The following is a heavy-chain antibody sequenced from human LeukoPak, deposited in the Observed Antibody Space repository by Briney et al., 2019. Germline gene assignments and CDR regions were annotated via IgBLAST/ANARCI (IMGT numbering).Heavy chain of an antibody. V-gene: IGHV3-33*06. Sequence: QPGRSLRLSCAASGFTFSSYGMHWVRQAPGKGLEWVAVIWYDGSNKYYADSVKGRFTISRDNSKNTLYLQMNSLRAEDTAVYYCAKDHGRGIPGYYFDYWGQGTLVTVSS. D-gene: IGHD1-26*01. CDR2: IWYDGSNK. CDR3: AKDHGRGIPGYYFDY. CDR1: GFTFSSYG. J-gene: IGHJ4*02.